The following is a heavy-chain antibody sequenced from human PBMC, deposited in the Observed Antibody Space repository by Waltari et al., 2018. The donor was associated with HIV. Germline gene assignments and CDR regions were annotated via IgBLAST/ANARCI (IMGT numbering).Heavy chain of an antibody. J-gene: IGHJ4*02. V-gene: IGHV4-30-4*01. CDR1: VSNPSYY. CDR3: ARTYSDFDS. D-gene: IGHD3-3*01. Sequence: VSNPSYYWSWIRQTPGEGLEWIGYTYYSGSTYYNPSLKSRVTISMDKSKNQVSLRLTSVAAADTAVYYCARTYSDFDSWGRGTLVTVSS. CDR2: TYYSGST.